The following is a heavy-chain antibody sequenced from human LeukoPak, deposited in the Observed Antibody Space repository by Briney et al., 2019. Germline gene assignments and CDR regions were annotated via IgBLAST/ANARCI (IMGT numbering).Heavy chain of an antibody. CDR1: GFTFNTYA. CDR3: AKDFEGTFSRLRPFDI. D-gene: IGHD4-17*01. Sequence: GGSLRLSCAASGFTFNTYAMSWVRQAPGRGLEWVPAISGSGGSTYYVDSVKGRFTISRDNSQNTLYLQMNSLRAEDTAVYYRAKDFEGTFSRLRPFDIWGQGTMVTVSS. J-gene: IGHJ3*02. V-gene: IGHV3-23*01. CDR2: ISGSGGST.